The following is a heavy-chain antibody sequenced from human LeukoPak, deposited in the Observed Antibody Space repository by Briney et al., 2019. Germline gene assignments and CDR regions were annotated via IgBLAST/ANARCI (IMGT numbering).Heavy chain of an antibody. CDR2: TSSDDSNQ. Sequence: GGSLRLSCAASGFTVNTYAIPWVRQAPGKGLEWVALTSSDDSNQQYADSAKGRFTISRDNSKNTLYLQMNSLRAEDTAVYYCAKLQGGSAKYYYDSSGYYFDYWGQGTLVTVSS. D-gene: IGHD3-22*01. J-gene: IGHJ4*02. V-gene: IGHV3-30*04. CDR3: AKLQGGSAKYYYDSSGYYFDY. CDR1: GFTVNTYA.